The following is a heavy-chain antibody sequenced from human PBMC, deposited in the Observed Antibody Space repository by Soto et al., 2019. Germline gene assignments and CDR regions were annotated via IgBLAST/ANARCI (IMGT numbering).Heavy chain of an antibody. Sequence: PSETLSLTCTVSGGSISSYYWSRIRQPPGKGLEWIGEINHSGSTNYNPSLKSRVTISVDTSKNQFSLKLSSVTAADTAVYYCARGNGLLGYCSGGSCYQTPRRRYYFDYWGQGTLVTVSS. CDR1: GGSISSYY. J-gene: IGHJ4*02. D-gene: IGHD2-15*01. CDR2: INHSGST. V-gene: IGHV4-34*01. CDR3: ARGNGLLGYCSGGSCYQTPRRRYYFDY.